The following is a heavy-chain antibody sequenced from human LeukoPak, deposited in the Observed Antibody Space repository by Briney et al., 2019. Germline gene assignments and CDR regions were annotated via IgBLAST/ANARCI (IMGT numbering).Heavy chain of an antibody. V-gene: IGHV4-30-2*01. CDR2: IYHGGNT. CDR3: ARVNDYVWGSYPLGY. J-gene: IGHJ4*02. Sequence: SETLSLTCTVSGGSISSGGYYWSWIRQPPGKGLEWIGYIYHGGNTYYNPSLKSRVAMLADTSKNQFSLKLWSVTAADTAVYYCARVNDYVWGSYPLGYWGQGTLVTVSS. D-gene: IGHD3-16*01. CDR1: GGSISSGGYY.